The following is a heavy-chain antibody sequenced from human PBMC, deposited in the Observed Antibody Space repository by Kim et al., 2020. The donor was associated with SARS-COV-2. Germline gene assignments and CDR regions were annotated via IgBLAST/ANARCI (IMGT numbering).Heavy chain of an antibody. CDR1: GFSVTNIW. CDR2: ITSVGAT. D-gene: IGHD6-13*01. V-gene: IGHV3-15*01. J-gene: IGHJ4*02. CDR3: SWGVGIAGPGNYFDY. Sequence: GGSLRLSCAASGFSVTNIWMNWVRQAPGKGLEWVGRITSVGATHFAAPVKGRFTISRDDSKNTLYLQMDSLDTEDTGVYYCSWGVGIAGPGNYFDYWGQ.